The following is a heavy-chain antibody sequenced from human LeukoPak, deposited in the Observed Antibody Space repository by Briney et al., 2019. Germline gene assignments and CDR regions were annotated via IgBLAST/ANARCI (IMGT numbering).Heavy chain of an antibody. CDR2: ISSTGNSI. D-gene: IGHD3-10*01. CDR1: GFRFSDYY. V-gene: IGHV3-11*01. J-gene: IGHJ5*02. CDR3: AKGGIRYGYWFDH. Sequence: GGSLRLSCAATGFRFSDYYMSWIRQAPGKGLEWVSYISSTGNSIFYADSVKGRFTISRDHAKHSLSLQLNSLRAEDTAVYYCAKGGIRYGYWFDHWGQGTLVTVSS.